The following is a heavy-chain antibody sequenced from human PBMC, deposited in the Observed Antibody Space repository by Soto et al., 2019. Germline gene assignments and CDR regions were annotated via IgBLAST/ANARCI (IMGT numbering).Heavy chain of an antibody. D-gene: IGHD5-12*01. V-gene: IGHV4-39*01. J-gene: IGHJ5*02. CDR2: IYYTGTT. CDR1: GGSISSNSYY. CDR3: ARHNRYSTDGESNCFDP. Sequence: SETLSLTCTVSGGSISSNSYYWGWIRQPPGKGLEWIGNIYYTGTTYYNPSLKSRVTMSVDTSKNHFSLKLSSVTDADTAVYYCARHNRYSTDGESNCFDPWGQGTMVTVSS.